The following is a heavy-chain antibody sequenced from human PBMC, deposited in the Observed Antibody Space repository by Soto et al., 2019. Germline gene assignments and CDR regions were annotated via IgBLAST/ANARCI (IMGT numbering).Heavy chain of an antibody. D-gene: IGHD3-10*01. CDR1: GGTFSSYA. J-gene: IGHJ5*02. Sequence: SVKVSCKASGGTFSSYAISWVRQAPGQGLEWMGGIIPIFGTANYAQKFQGRVTITADESTSTACMELSSLRSEDTAVYYCARDRTNPLWFGELLSINWFDPWGQGTLVTVSS. CDR2: IIPIFGTA. CDR3: ARDRTNPLWFGELLSINWFDP. V-gene: IGHV1-69*13.